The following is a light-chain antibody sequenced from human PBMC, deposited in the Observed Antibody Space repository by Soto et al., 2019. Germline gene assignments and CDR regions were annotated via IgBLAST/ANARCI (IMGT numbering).Light chain of an antibody. V-gene: IGKV3-20*01. CDR2: GAS. CDR3: QQYGSSPVT. J-gene: IGKJ2*01. CDR1: QSVSSSY. Sequence: EIVLTQSPGTLSLSPGERATLSCRASQSVSSSYLAWYQQKPGQAPRLLIYGASSRATGIPDRFSGSGSGKDFTLTISRLEPEDFAVYYCQQYGSSPVTFGQGTKLEIK.